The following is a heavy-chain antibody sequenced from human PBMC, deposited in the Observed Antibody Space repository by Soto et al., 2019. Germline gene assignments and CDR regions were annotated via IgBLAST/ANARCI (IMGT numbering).Heavy chain of an antibody. J-gene: IGHJ6*02. CDR1: GGSFSGYY. CDR2: INHSGST. V-gene: IGHV4-34*01. Sequence: PSETLSLTCAVYGGSFSGYYWSWIRQPPGKGLEWIGEINHSGSTNYNPSLKSRVTISVDTSKNQFSLKLSSVTAADTAVYYCARGLYSSSIGVYGLDVWGQGTTVTVSS. D-gene: IGHD6-6*01. CDR3: ARGLYSSSIGVYGLDV.